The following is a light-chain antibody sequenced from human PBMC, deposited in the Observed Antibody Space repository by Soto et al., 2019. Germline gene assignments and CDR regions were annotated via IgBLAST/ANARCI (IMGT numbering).Light chain of an antibody. CDR1: NIGSKN. Sequence: SSELTQPLSVSVALGQTAGITCGGNNIGSKNVHWYQQKPGQAPVLVIYRDSNRPSGIPERFSGSNSGNTATLTISRAQAGDEADYYCQVWDSSTGVVFGGGTKLTVL. J-gene: IGLJ2*01. CDR2: RDS. V-gene: IGLV3-9*01. CDR3: QVWDSSTGVV.